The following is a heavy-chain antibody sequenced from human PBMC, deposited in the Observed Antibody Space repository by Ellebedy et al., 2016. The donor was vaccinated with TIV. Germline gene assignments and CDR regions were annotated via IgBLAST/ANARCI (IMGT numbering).Heavy chain of an antibody. Sequence: GESLKISXAASGFTFSSYSMNWVRQAPGKGLEWVSYISSSSSTIYYADSVKGRFTISRDNAKNSLYLQMNSLRAEDTAVYYCARDDYYGTFDYWGQGTLVTVSS. CDR3: ARDDYYGTFDY. D-gene: IGHD3-22*01. V-gene: IGHV3-48*04. CDR1: GFTFSSYS. CDR2: ISSSSSTI. J-gene: IGHJ4*02.